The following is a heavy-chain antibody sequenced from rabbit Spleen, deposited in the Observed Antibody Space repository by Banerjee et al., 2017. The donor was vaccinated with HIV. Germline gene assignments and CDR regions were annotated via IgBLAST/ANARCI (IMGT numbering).Heavy chain of an antibody. CDR2: IYVGSITTT. Sequence: QSLEESGGDLVKPGASLTLTCTASGFSFSSGYYMCWVRQPPGKGLEWIACIYVGSITTTYYASWAKGRFTISKTSSTTVTLQMTSLTAADTATYFCARDAGTSFSSYGMDLWGPGTLVTVS. V-gene: IGHV1S40*01. D-gene: IGHD8-1*01. CDR3: ARDAGTSFSSYGMDL. J-gene: IGHJ6*01. CDR1: GFSFSSGYY.